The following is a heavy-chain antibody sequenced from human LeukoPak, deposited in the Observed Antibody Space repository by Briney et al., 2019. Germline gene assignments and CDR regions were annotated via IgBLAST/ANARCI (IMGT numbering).Heavy chain of an antibody. V-gene: IGHV4-30-2*06. J-gene: IGHJ5*01. Sequence: SETLSLTCTVSGYAITSGGFSWNWIRQSPGKGLEWIGCIYDRGPAYYNPSFKSRFTISVDRPKNQFFLNVTSLTAADTAVYFCARSRQASGLFNSWGQGTLVVVSS. CDR1: GYAITSGGFS. D-gene: IGHD3-10*01. CDR3: ARSRQASGLFNS. CDR2: IYDRGPA.